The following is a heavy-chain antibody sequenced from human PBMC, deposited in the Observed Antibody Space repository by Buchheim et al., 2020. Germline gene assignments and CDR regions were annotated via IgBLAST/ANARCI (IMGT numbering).Heavy chain of an antibody. V-gene: IGHV3-30-3*01. CDR2: ISYDGSNK. Sequence: QVQLVESGGGVVQPGRSLRLSCAASGFTFSSYAMHWVRQAPGKGLEWVAVISYDGSNKYYADSVKGRFTISRDNSKNTLYLQMNSLRAEDTAVYYCATSMITFGGESLGAFDIWGQGT. D-gene: IGHD3-16*01. J-gene: IGHJ3*02. CDR1: GFTFSSYA. CDR3: ATSMITFGGESLGAFDI.